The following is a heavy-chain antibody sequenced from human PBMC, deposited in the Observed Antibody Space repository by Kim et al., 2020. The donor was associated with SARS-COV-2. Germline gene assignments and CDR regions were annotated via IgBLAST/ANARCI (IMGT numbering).Heavy chain of an antibody. CDR3: AKDHDYGDHLDY. J-gene: IGHJ4*02. Sequence: GGSLRLSCAASGFTFSSYGMHWVRQAPGKGLEWVAVISYDGSNKYYADSVKGRFTISRDNSKNTLYLQMNSLRAEDTAVYYCAKDHDYGDHLDYWGQGTLVTVSS. CDR2: ISYDGSNK. D-gene: IGHD4-17*01. V-gene: IGHV3-30*18. CDR1: GFTFSSYG.